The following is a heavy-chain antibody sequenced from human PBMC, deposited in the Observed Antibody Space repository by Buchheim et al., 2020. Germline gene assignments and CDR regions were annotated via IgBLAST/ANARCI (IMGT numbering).Heavy chain of an antibody. CDR1: GYTFSNYG. CDR2: ISGYNGNT. V-gene: IGHV1-18*01. CDR3: ARVWDSSGRTYYYYGMDV. J-gene: IGHJ6*02. D-gene: IGHD3-22*01. Sequence: QVQLVQSGAEVKKPGASVRVSCKASGYTFSNYGISWVRQAPGQGLEWMGWISGYNGNTNYAQKLQGRVTMHTDTSTSTVYMELRSLKSDDTAVYYCARVWDSSGRTYYYYGMDVWGQGTT.